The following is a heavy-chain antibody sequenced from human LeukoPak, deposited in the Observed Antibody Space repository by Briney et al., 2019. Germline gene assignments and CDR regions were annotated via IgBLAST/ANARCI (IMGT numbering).Heavy chain of an antibody. V-gene: IGHV3-30*02. CDR2: IRYDGSKK. CDR3: ARDPPSFDS. J-gene: IGHJ4*02. Sequence: GGSLRLSCAASGYTFSSYGIHWVRQAPGKGLEWVAFIRYDGSKKYYADFVKGRFTISRDNSKNVVDLQMNSLRAEDTAVYYCARDPPSFDSWGQGTLVTVSS. CDR1: GYTFSSYG.